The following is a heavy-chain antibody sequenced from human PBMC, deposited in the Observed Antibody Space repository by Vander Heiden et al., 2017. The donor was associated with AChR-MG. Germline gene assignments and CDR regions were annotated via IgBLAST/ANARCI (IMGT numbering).Heavy chain of an antibody. CDR1: GSTSHTYW. CDR2: INEDGSEK. Sequence: EVQLVESGGGLVQPGVSLRLSCAAAGSTSHTYWITRVRQAPGKGLEWVANINEDGSEKYYVDSVKGRFTISRDNAKNSQYLQMNSLRAEDTAVYYCTIDHWFGFFDIWCQGTLVIDSS. V-gene: IGHV3-7*01. J-gene: IGHJ3*02. D-gene: IGHD3-10*01. CDR3: TIDHWFGFFDI.